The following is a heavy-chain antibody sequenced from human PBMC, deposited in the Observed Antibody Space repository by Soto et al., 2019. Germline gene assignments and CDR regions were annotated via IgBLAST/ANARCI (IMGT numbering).Heavy chain of an antibody. J-gene: IGHJ6*02. CDR2: MSPSSGNT. Sequence: QVQLVQSGAEVKKPGASVKVSCKASGYTFTTYEITWVRQVPGQGLEWMGWMSPSSGNTGNVDQFRGRVTMTSNTSMTTAYMELSSLRSEDTAVYYCARVGGQLFGDHGMDVWGQGTTVTVSS. CDR3: ARVGGQLFGDHGMDV. CDR1: GYTFTTYE. D-gene: IGHD3-10*01. V-gene: IGHV1-8*01.